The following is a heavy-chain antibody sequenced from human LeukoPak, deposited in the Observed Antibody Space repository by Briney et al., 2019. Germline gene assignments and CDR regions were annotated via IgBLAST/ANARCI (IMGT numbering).Heavy chain of an antibody. CDR2: ISGIGGYT. CDR3: AMMDTWRIVETTNFAY. Sequence: PGGSLRLSCADSGFTSTSYAMTWVRQPPGKGLEWISIISGIGGYTYYADSVKGRFTISRDNSKNTLYLQMNSLRAEDTAIYYCAMMDTWRIVETTNFAYWGQGALVTVSS. D-gene: IGHD1-26*01. CDR1: GFTSTSYA. J-gene: IGHJ4*02. V-gene: IGHV3-23*01.